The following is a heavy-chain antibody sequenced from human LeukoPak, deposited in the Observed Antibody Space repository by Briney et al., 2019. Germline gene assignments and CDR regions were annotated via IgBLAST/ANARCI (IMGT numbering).Heavy chain of an antibody. CDR3: ARVNESEGVFDI. Sequence: GGSLRLSCAASRVTFSSYYMSWVRQAPGKGLEWVANIKPDGSGKYYVDSVRGRFTISRDNAKNSLYLQMNSLRAEDTAVYYCARVNESEGVFDIWGQGTMVTVSS. V-gene: IGHV3-7*01. D-gene: IGHD2-8*01. CDR1: RVTFSSYY. CDR2: IKPDGSGK. J-gene: IGHJ3*02.